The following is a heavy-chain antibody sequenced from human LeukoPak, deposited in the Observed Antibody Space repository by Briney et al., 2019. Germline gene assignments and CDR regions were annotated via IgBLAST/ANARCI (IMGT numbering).Heavy chain of an antibody. CDR3: ATNPDIVATTYFDY. V-gene: IGHV1-69*13. CDR2: IIPIFGTA. CDR1: GGTVSSYA. Sequence: SVKVSCKASGGTVSSYAISWVRQAPGQGLEWMGGIIPIFGTANYAQKFQGRVAITADESTSTAYMELSSLRSEDTAVYYCATNPDIVATTYFDYWGQGTLVTVSS. J-gene: IGHJ4*02. D-gene: IGHD5-12*01.